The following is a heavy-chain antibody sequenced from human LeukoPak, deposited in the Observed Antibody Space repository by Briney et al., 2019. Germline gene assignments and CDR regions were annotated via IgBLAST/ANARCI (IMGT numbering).Heavy chain of an antibody. CDR1: GYTFTGYY. V-gene: IGHV1-2*02. CDR2: INPNSGGT. J-gene: IGHJ3*02. CDR3: ARDRGYSYADVFDI. Sequence: ASVKVSCKASGYTFTGYYMHWVRQAPGQGLEWMGWINPNSGGTNYAQKFQGRVTMTRDTSISTAYMELSRLRSDDTAGYYCARDRGYSYADVFDICGQGTKVSVSS. D-gene: IGHD5-18*01.